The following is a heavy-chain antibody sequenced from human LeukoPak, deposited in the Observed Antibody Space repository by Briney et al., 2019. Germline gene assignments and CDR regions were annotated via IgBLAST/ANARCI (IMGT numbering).Heavy chain of an antibody. D-gene: IGHD6-13*01. CDR3: AKGIAAAGWAYYYYYMDV. V-gene: IGHV3-30*02. CDR1: GFTFSSYG. CDR2: IRYDGSNK. Sequence: GGSLRLSCAASGFTFSSYGMHWVRQAPGKGLEWVAFIRYDGSNKYYADSVKGRFTISRDNSKNTLYLQMNSLRAEDTAVYYCAKGIAAAGWAYYYYYMDVWGKGTTVTVFS. J-gene: IGHJ6*03.